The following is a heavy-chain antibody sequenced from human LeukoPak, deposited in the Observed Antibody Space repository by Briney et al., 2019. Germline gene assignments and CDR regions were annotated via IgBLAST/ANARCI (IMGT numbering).Heavy chain of an antibody. J-gene: IGHJ4*02. CDR1: GFTFSSYA. Sequence: GGSLRLSCAASGFTFSSYAMHWVRQAPGKGLEWVAVISYDGSNKYYADSVKGRFTTSRDDSKNTLYLQMNNLRAEDTAVYYCAKDGAWLRFDDWGQGILVTVSS. CDR3: AKDGAWLRFDD. D-gene: IGHD5-12*01. V-gene: IGHV3-30*04. CDR2: ISYDGSNK.